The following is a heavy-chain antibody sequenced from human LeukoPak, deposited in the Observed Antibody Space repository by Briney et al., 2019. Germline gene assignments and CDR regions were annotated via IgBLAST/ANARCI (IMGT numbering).Heavy chain of an antibody. CDR2: IDWDDDK. CDR3: ARISAYGDYYFDY. D-gene: IGHD4-17*01. Sequence: SGPTLVNPTQTLTLTCTFSGFSLITSGMCVSWIRQPPGKALEWLALIDWDDDKYYSTSLKTRLTISNDTFKNQVVLTMTNTDHVDTATYYCARISAYGDYYFDYWGQGTLVTVSS. J-gene: IGHJ4*02. V-gene: IGHV2-70*01. CDR1: GFSLITSGMC.